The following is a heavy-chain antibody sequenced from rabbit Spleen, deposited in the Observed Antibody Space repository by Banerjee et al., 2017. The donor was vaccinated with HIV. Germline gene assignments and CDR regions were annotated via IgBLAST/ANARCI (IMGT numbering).Heavy chain of an antibody. J-gene: IGHJ6*01. CDR2: IYGGSSDNI. D-gene: IGHD4-1*01. Sequence: QSLEESGGDLVKPGASLTLTCTASGFSFSSSYYMCWVRQAPGKGLEWIACIYGGSSDNIWYASWAKGRFTGSKTSSTTVTLQMTSLTAADTATYFCARDLDGVIGWNLGWWGPGTLVTVS. CDR3: ARDLDGVIGWNLGW. V-gene: IGHV1S40*01. CDR1: GFSFSSSYY.